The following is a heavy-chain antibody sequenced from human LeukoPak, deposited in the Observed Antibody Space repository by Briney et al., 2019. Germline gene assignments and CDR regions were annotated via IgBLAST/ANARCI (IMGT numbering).Heavy chain of an antibody. Sequence: GGSLRLSCTGSGFTVSSSYMSWVRQTPGKGLEWVSGIYSGGTTYYADSVKGRVTISRDSSKNTLYLQMNSLRAEDTAVYYCARDRRDGYCLGHWGQGTLVTVSS. J-gene: IGHJ4*02. D-gene: IGHD5-24*01. CDR1: GFTVSSSY. CDR2: IYSGGTT. CDR3: ARDRRDGYCLGH. V-gene: IGHV3-66*01.